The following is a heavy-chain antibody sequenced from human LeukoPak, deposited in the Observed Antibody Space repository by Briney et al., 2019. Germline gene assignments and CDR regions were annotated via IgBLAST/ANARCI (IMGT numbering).Heavy chain of an antibody. CDR1: GYSISSGYY. CDR3: AREDCSSTSCYTGKKYNWFDP. V-gene: IGHV4-38-2*02. Sequence: PSETLSLTCTVSGYSISSGYYWGWIRRPPGKGLEWIGIIYHGGSTYYNPSLKSRGTISLETSKNQFSLKLSSVTAADTAVYYCAREDCSSTSCYTGKKYNWFDPWGQGTLVTVSS. CDR2: IYHGGST. J-gene: IGHJ5*02. D-gene: IGHD2-2*02.